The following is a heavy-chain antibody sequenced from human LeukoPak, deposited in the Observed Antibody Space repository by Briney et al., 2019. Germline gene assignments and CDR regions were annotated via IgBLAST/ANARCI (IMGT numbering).Heavy chain of an antibody. J-gene: IGHJ3*02. Sequence: PGGSLRLSCAASGFTFSSYSMNWVRQAPGKGLEWVSSISSSSSYIYYADSVKGRFTISRDNAKNSLYLQMNSLRAEDTAVYYCAKGLLSLGATFAFDIWGQGTMVTVSS. CDR1: GFTFSSYS. V-gene: IGHV3-21*01. CDR3: AKGLLSLGATFAFDI. D-gene: IGHD1-26*01. CDR2: ISSSSSYI.